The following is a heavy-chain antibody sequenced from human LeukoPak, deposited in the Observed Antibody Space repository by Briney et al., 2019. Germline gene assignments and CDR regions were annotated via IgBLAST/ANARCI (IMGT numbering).Heavy chain of an antibody. CDR1: GFIFDDSL. D-gene: IGHD3-16*01. CDR2: ISRDGSTP. CDR3: ARDIRGNYLDS. J-gene: IGHJ4*02. V-gene: IGHV3-43*01. Sequence: GGSLRLSCVASGFIFDDSLMHWVRQAPGKGLEWISLISRDGSTPYYADSVKGRFTISRGNSKNSLFLQMNSLTPEDTAVYYCARDIRGNYLDSWGQGTLVTVSS.